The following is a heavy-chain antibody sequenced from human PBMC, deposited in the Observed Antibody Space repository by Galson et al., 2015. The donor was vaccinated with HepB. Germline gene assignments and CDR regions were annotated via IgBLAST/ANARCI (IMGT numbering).Heavy chain of an antibody. Sequence: SLTLSCAAPGLTFRSYNTHWVRQAPGSGLDWVALIPSHGTKHLSADSLHRRSTTSRDNSKNTLFLQINSLRPEDTAIYYCARPEYYDFWSAYKQRSDYYFDDWGQGTLVTVSS. CDR3: ARPEYYDFWSAYKQRSDYYFDD. CDR1: GLTFRSYN. CDR2: IPSHGTKH. V-gene: IGHV3-30*03. D-gene: IGHD3-3*01. J-gene: IGHJ4*02.